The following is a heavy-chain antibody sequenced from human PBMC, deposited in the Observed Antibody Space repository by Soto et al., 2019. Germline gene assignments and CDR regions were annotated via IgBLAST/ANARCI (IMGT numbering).Heavy chain of an antibody. V-gene: IGHV3-11*01. Sequence: QVQLVESGGDLVKPGGSLRLSCAASGFTFSNYYISWIRQAPGKGLEWVAYIRGSGSDIYYADSVRGRFTISRDNAKNSLFLQMDSLRAEDTAVYYCARLPRGPWNFDLWGRGTLVTVSS. CDR3: ARLPRGPWNFDL. J-gene: IGHJ2*01. CDR1: GFTFSNYY. D-gene: IGHD3-10*01. CDR2: IRGSGSDI.